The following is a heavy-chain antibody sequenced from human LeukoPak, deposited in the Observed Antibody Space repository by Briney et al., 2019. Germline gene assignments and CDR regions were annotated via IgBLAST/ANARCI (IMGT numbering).Heavy chain of an antibody. CDR2: IYYSGST. V-gene: IGHV4-59*01. Sequence: SETLSLTCTVSGGSISSYYWSWIRQPPGKGLEWIGYIYYSGSTNYNPSLKSRVTISIDTYKNQFSLKLSSVTAADTAVYYCAKGPWNGQDYYDILTGRGVSPVFDPWGQGTLVTVSS. J-gene: IGHJ5*02. D-gene: IGHD3-9*01. CDR1: GGSISSYY. CDR3: AKGPWNGQDYYDILTGRGVSPVFDP.